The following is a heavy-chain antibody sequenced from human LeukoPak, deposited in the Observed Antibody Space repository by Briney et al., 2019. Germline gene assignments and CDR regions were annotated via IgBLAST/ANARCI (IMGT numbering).Heavy chain of an antibody. CDR2: IWYDGSNK. D-gene: IGHD3-22*01. CDR1: GFTFSSYG. Sequence: GGSLRLSCAASGFTFSSYGMHWVRQAPGKGLEWVAVIWYDGSNKYYADSVKGRFTISRDNSKNTLYLQMNSLRAEDTAVYYCARANYYDSTHDYWGQGTLVTVPS. J-gene: IGHJ4*02. CDR3: ARANYYDSTHDY. V-gene: IGHV3-33*01.